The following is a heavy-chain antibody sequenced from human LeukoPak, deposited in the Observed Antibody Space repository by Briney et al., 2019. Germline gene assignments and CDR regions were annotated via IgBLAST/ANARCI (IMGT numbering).Heavy chain of an antibody. J-gene: IGHJ2*01. Sequence: GGSLRLSCAASGFTFSSYAMHWVRQAPGKGLEWVAVISYDGSNKYYADSVKGRFTISRDNSKNTLYLQMNSLRAEDTAVYYCARDPVAYSSSLTGYFDLWGRGTLVTVPS. CDR2: ISYDGSNK. CDR1: GFTFSSYA. V-gene: IGHV3-30-3*01. D-gene: IGHD6-13*01. CDR3: ARDPVAYSSSLTGYFDL.